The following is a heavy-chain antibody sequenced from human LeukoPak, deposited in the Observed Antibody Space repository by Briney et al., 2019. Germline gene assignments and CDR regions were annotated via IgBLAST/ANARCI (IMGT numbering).Heavy chain of an antibody. CDR1: GGSISSSSYY. CDR2: IYYSGST. Sequence: SETLSLTCTVSGGSISSSSYYWGWIRQPPGKGLEWIGSIYYSGSTYYNPSLKGRVTTSVDTSKNQFSLKLSSVTAADTAVYYCAREGGYCSGGSCYLDYWGQGTLVTVSS. D-gene: IGHD2-15*01. J-gene: IGHJ4*02. V-gene: IGHV4-39*07. CDR3: AREGGYCSGGSCYLDY.